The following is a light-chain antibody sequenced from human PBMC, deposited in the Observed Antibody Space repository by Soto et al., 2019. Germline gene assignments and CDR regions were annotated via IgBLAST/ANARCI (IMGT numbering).Light chain of an antibody. CDR2: DAS. J-gene: IGKJ5*01. CDR3: QQYDNLIT. V-gene: IGKV1-33*01. Sequence: DIQMTQSPSTLSGSVGDRVTMTCRASQTISSWLAWYQQKPGKAPKLLIYDASNLETGVPSRFSGSGSGTDFTFTISSLQPEDIATYYCQQYDNLITFGQGTRLEIK. CDR1: QTISSW.